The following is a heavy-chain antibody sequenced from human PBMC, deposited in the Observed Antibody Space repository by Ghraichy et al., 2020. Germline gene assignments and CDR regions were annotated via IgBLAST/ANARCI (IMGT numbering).Heavy chain of an antibody. V-gene: IGHV1-46*03. CDR3: VRPYNGDRFYFDY. D-gene: IGHD4-17*01. CDR1: GYTFTTYY. CDR2: INPSGVST. J-gene: IGHJ4*02. Sequence: ASVKVSCKASGYTFTTYYMHWVRQAPGQGLEWMGIINPSGVSTGYAQKFQGRVTMTRDTSTSTVYMELSSLRSEDTAVYYCVRPYNGDRFYFDYWGQGTLVTVSS.